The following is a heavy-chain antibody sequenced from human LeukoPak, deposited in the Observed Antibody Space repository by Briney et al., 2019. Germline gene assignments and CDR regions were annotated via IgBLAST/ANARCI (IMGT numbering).Heavy chain of an antibody. CDR2: IGTTGDT. V-gene: IGHV3-13*01. Sequence: GGSLRLSCAASGFTFSLYDMLWARQTTGTGLEWVSLIGTTGDTFYPGSVKGRFTISRENAKNSLYLEMNSLRAGDTAVYYCARGRGTYFDLWGRGTLVTVSS. CDR1: GFTFSLYD. D-gene: IGHD3-10*01. J-gene: IGHJ2*01. CDR3: ARGRGTYFDL.